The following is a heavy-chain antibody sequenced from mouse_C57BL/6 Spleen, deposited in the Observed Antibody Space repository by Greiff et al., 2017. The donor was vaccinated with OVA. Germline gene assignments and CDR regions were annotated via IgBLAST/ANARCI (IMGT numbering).Heavy chain of an antibody. J-gene: IGHJ4*01. CDR3: ATPRGTYGYDDEGYYSAMDY. D-gene: IGHD2-2*01. Sequence: EVKLVESGGGLVQPGGSLSLSCAASGFTFTDYYMSWVSQPPGKALEWLGFIGHKANGYTTEYSASVKGRFTISRDNSTCILYLQMNALRAEDSATYYCATPRGTYGYDDEGYYSAMDYWGQGTSVTVSS. CDR1: GFTFTDYY. CDR2: IGHKANGYTT. V-gene: IGHV7-3*01.